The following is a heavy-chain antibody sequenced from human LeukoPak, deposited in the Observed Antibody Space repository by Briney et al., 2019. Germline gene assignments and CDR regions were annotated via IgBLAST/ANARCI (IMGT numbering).Heavy chain of an antibody. D-gene: IGHD1-7*01. Sequence: ASVKVSCKASGYTFTGYYIHWVREAPGQGLEWMGRFNPDSGDTKYAQKFQDRVTMTRDTSISTAYMDLIRLTSDDTAVYYCARGTSSGNSNWFDPWGQGTLVTVSS. CDR3: ARGTSSGNSNWFDP. CDR2: FNPDSGDT. V-gene: IGHV1-2*06. CDR1: GYTFTGYY. J-gene: IGHJ5*02.